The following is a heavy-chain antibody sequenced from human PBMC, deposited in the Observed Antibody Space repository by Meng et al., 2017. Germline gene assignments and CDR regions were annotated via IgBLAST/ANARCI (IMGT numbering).Heavy chain of an antibody. CDR2: INPHSGGT. Sequence: VQLVRVGAAGKKPGASVKVSCKASGYTFTDYYLHWVRQAPGQGLEWMGWINPHSGGTYFAQNFQGRVTLTSDTSISTAYMELSRLRSDDTAMYYCARRVAVAGNTSRVRWFDPWGQGTLVTVSS. CDR1: GYTFTDYY. V-gene: IGHV1-2*02. J-gene: IGHJ5*02. CDR3: ARRVAVAGNTSRVRWFDP. D-gene: IGHD6-19*01.